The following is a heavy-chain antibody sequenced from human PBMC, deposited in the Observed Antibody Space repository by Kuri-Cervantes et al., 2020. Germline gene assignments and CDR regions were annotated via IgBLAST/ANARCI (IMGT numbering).Heavy chain of an antibody. CDR3: ARGRYYYDSSGYYYFDY. CDR1: GYTFTIYC. Sequence: ASVKVSCKTSGYTFTIYCVHWVRQVPGQGLEWMGMINPSGGGTSYAQKFQGRVTMTRDTSTSTVYMELSSLRSEDTAVYYCARGRYYYDSSGYYYFDYWGQGTLVTVSS. V-gene: IGHV1-46*01. CDR2: INPSGGGT. J-gene: IGHJ4*02. D-gene: IGHD3-22*01.